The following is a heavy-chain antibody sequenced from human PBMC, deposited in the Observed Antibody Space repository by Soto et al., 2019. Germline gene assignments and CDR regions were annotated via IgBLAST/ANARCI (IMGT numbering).Heavy chain of an antibody. V-gene: IGHV3-48*02. CDR3: AILGVVVAATPISWFDP. CDR1: GFTFSSYS. CDR2: ISSSSSNI. D-gene: IGHD2-15*01. Sequence: EVQLVESGGGLVQPGGSLRLSCAASGFTFSSYSMNWVRQAPGKGLEWVSYISSSSSNIYYADSVKGRFTISRDNVKNLLYLQTNRMRDEATAVYYCAILGVVVAATPISWFDPWGKGTLVTASS. J-gene: IGHJ5*02.